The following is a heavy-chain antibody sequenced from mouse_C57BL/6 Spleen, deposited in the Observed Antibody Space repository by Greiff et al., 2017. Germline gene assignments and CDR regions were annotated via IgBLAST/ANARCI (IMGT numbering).Heavy chain of an antibody. Sequence: EVQRVESGGGLVKPGGSLKLSCAASGFTFSSYAMSWVRQTPEKRLEWVATISDGGSYTYYPDNVKGRFTISRDNAKNNLYLQMSHLKSEDTAMYYCARDRGGYYSYFDYWGQGTTLTVSS. CDR3: ARDRGGYYSYFDY. D-gene: IGHD2-3*01. J-gene: IGHJ2*01. V-gene: IGHV5-4*01. CDR1: GFTFSSYA. CDR2: ISDGGSYT.